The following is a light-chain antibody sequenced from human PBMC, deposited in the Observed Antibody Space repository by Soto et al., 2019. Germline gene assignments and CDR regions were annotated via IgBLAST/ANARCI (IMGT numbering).Light chain of an antibody. CDR2: RTF. CDR3: QQFSSSPLT. CDR1: QSISSSY. V-gene: IGKV3-20*01. Sequence: NAFAEYPSSRALSPGGGATPSFTASQSISSSYLAWYQQKPGQPPRLLLYRTFSRATGIPDGFSGSGSGTDFTLTISRLEPEDFAVYFCQQFSSSPLTFGGGTKVDIK. J-gene: IGKJ4*01.